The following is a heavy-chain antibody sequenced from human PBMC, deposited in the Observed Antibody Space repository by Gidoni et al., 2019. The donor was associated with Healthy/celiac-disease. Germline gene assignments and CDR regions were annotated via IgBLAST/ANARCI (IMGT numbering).Heavy chain of an antibody. CDR3: ATAGDISGFAFDY. Sequence: QVQLQESGPGLVKPPQTLSLTCTVPGGSISSGDYYWSWIRQPPGKGLAWIGYIYYSGSTYYNPSLKSRVTISVDTSKNQFSLKLSSVTAADTAVYYCATAGDISGFAFDYWGQGTLVTVSS. D-gene: IGHD3-22*01. J-gene: IGHJ4*02. CDR2: IYYSGST. CDR1: GGSISSGDYY. V-gene: IGHV4-30-4*01.